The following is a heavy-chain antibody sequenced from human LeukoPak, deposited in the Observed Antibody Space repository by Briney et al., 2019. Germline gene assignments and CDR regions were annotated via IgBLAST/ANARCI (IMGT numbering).Heavy chain of an antibody. J-gene: IGHJ6*03. D-gene: IGHD4-23*01. CDR2: IIPIFGPA. Sequence: PVKVSCKASGGTFSSYAISWVRQAPGQGLEWMGRIIPIFGPANYPRNFQGRVTISTDKSTTTVYMELSSLRFDDTAVYYCARDDRLWGGNPNMDVWGKGTTVTVS. V-gene: IGHV1-69*05. CDR3: ARDDRLWGGNPNMDV. CDR1: GGTFSSYA.